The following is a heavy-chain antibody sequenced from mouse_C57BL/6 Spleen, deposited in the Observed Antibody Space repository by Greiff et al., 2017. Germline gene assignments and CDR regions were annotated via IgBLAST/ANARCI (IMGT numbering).Heavy chain of an antibody. V-gene: IGHV3-6*01. CDR1: GYSITSGYY. CDR2: INYDGSN. D-gene: IGHD3-2*02. CDR3: ARVLDSSGYDYAMDY. J-gene: IGHJ4*01. Sequence: EVKLLESGPGLVKPSQSLSLTCSVTGYSITSGYYWNWIRQFPGNKLEWMGYINYDGSNNYNPSLKNRISITRDTSKNQFFLKLNSVTTEDTATYYCARVLDSSGYDYAMDYWGQGTSVTVSS.